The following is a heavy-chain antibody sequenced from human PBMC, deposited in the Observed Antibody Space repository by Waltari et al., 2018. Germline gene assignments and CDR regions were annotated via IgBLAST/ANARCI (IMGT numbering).Heavy chain of an antibody. Sequence: QVQLQESGPGLVKPSETLSLTCTVSGGSISSYYWSWIRQPPGKGLEWLGYIYYRGRTNYNPALRSRVTISVDRSKNQCALKLSSVTAADTAVYYGARVSTKTIFGVVIISYFDYWGQGTLVTVSS. V-gene: IGHV4-59*01. CDR1: GGSISSYY. CDR2: IYYRGRT. J-gene: IGHJ4*02. D-gene: IGHD3-3*01. CDR3: ARVSTKTIFGVVIISYFDY.